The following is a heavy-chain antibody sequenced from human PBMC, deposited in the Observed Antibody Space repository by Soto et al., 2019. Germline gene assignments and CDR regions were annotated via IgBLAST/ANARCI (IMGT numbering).Heavy chain of an antibody. CDR3: ARHSDNYYGSGSLSRGYYYYYGMDV. V-gene: IGHV4-39*01. J-gene: IGHJ6*02. CDR1: GGSISSSNYY. CDR2: IYYSGST. D-gene: IGHD3-10*01. Sequence: SENLALTCTVSGGSISSSNYYWAWIRQPPGKGLEWIGSIYYSGSTYHNPSLKSRVTISVDTSKDQFSLKLSSVTAADTAVYYCARHSDNYYGSGSLSRGYYYYYGMDVWGQGTTVT.